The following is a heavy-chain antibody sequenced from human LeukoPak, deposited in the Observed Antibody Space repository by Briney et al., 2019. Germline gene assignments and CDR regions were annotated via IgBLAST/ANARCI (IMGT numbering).Heavy chain of an antibody. CDR1: GGSISSYY. CDR3: ARSETGFDP. Sequence: SETLSLTRTVSGGSISSYYWSWIRQPPGKGLEWIGYIYYSGSTNYNPSLQSRVTISVDTSKNQFSLKLSSVTAADTAVYYCARSETGFDPWGQGTLVTVSS. V-gene: IGHV4-59*01. D-gene: IGHD1-1*01. J-gene: IGHJ5*02. CDR2: IYYSGST.